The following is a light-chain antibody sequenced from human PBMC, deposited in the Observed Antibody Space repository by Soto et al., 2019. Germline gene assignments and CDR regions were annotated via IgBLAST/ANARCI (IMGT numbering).Light chain of an antibody. CDR1: QGISNY. Sequence: DIQMTQSPSSLSASVGDRVTITCRASQGISNYLAWYQQEPGRVPNLLISAASTLQSGVSSRFSGSGSGTDFTLTISSLQPDDFATYYCQHYNSYSEAFGQGTKVDIK. J-gene: IGKJ1*01. CDR3: QHYNSYSEA. V-gene: IGKV1-27*01. CDR2: AAS.